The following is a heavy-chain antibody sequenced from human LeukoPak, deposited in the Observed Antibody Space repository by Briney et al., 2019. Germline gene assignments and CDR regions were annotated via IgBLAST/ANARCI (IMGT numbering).Heavy chain of an antibody. Sequence: GGSLRLSCAASGFTFSSYAMSWVRQAPGKGLEWVSAISGSGGSTYYADSVKGRFTISRDNSKNTLYLQMNALRAEDTAVYYCAKDLISAAGRGDFQHWGQGILVTVSS. D-gene: IGHD6-13*01. CDR3: AKDLISAAGRGDFQH. CDR2: ISGSGGST. CDR1: GFTFSSYA. J-gene: IGHJ1*01. V-gene: IGHV3-23*01.